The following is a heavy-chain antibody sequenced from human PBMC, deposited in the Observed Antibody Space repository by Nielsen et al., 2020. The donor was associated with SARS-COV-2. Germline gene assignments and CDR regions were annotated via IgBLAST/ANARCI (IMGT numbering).Heavy chain of an antibody. D-gene: IGHD2-15*01. V-gene: IGHV4-4*02. CDR2: IYHSGST. J-gene: IGHJ4*02. CDR1: GGSISSSNW. CDR3: ARRVVVAAPFDY. Sequence: SETLSLTCAVSGGSISSSNWWSWVRQPPGKGLEWIGEIYHSGSTNYNPSLKSRVTISVDTSKNQFSLKLSSVTAADTAVYYCARRVVVAAPFDYWGQGTLVTVSS.